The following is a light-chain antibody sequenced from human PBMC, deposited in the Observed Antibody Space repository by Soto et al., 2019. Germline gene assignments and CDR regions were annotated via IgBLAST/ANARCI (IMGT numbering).Light chain of an antibody. CDR2: DVS. V-gene: IGLV2-11*01. J-gene: IGLJ3*02. CDR1: SSDVGGYNY. Sequence: QSALTQPRSVSGSPGQPVTISCTGTSSDVGGYNYVSWYQQHPGKAPKLMIYDVSKRPSGVPHRFSGSKSGNTASLTISGLQAEDEADYYCCSYAGSYTWVFGGGTKLTVL. CDR3: CSYAGSYTWV.